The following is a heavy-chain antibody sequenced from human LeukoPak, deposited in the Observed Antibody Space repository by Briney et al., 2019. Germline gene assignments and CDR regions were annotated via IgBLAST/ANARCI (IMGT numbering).Heavy chain of an antibody. D-gene: IGHD1-26*01. J-gene: IGHJ4*02. Sequence: GGSLRLSCAASGFTFSNYWMHWVRQASGKGLVWVSRINSDGSSTNYADSVKGRFTISRDNSKNTLYLQMNSLRAEDTAVYYCAKGLVGARGSGFDYWGQGTLVTVSS. CDR1: GFTFSNYW. CDR2: INSDGSST. V-gene: IGHV3-74*01. CDR3: AKGLVGARGSGFDY.